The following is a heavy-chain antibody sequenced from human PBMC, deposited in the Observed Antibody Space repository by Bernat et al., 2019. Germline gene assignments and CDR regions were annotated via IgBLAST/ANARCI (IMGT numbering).Heavy chain of an antibody. CDR1: GFTFSTYW. CDR3: APLTDGLGYCSGGSCYSGIPVDY. Sequence: EVQLVESGGGLVQPGGSLRLSCAASGFTFSTYWMHWVRQVSGKGLEWVSRISGDGSRTTYADSVKGRFTISRDNAKNSLYLQMNSLRAEDTALYYCAPLTDGLGYCSGGSCYSGIPVDYWGQGTLVTVSS. V-gene: IGHV3-74*01. J-gene: IGHJ4*02. CDR2: ISGDGSRT. D-gene: IGHD2-15*01.